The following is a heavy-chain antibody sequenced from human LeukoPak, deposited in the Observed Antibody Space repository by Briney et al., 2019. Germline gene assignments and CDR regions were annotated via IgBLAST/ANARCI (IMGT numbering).Heavy chain of an antibody. CDR1: GFTFSSYS. V-gene: IGHV3-21*01. J-gene: IGHJ4*02. CDR2: ISSSSSYI. D-gene: IGHD1-26*01. CDR3: ARPAIVGATSPDY. Sequence: GGSLRLSCAASGFTFSSYSMNWVRQAPGKGLEWVSSISSSSSYIYYADSVKGRFTISRDNAKSSLYLQMNSLRAEDTAVYYCARPAIVGATSPDYWGQGTLVTVSS.